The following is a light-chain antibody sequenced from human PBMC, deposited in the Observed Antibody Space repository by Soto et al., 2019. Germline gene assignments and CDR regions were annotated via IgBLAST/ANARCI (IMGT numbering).Light chain of an antibody. J-gene: IGKJ1*01. CDR3: QQRYSTPWT. CDR1: QSISSY. V-gene: IGKV1-39*01. CDR2: AAS. Sequence: DLQMTQSPSSLSASVGVRVTITCRARQSISSYLNWYQQKPGKAPKLLNYAASSLQSGVPSRVSGSGSGTDFTLTISSLQPEDFATYYCQQRYSTPWTFGQGTTVEIK.